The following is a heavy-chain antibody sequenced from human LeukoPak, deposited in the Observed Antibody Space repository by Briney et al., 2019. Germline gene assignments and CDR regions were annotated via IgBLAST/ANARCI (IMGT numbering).Heavy chain of an antibody. CDR3: AREGYYGSGSPPSLYFDY. Sequence: GGSLRLSCAASGFTFSNAWMSWVRQAPGEGLEWVAVTSSDLNVKLYADSVKGRFTISRDNSRSTLYLQMNSLRPEDTAIYYCAREGYYGSGSPPSLYFDYWGQGTLVTVSS. J-gene: IGHJ4*02. CDR2: TSSDLNVK. V-gene: IGHV3-30*03. CDR1: GFTFSNAW. D-gene: IGHD3-10*01.